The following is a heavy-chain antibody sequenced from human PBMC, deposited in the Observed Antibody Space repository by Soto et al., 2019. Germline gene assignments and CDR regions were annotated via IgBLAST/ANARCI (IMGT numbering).Heavy chain of an antibody. V-gene: IGHV1-69*02. CDR3: ASSYGSGYRAFDY. J-gene: IGHJ4*02. CDR1: GDTFNFYS. CDR2: VTPILSMS. Sequence: QVQLVQSGAEVKRPGSSVKVSCRASGDTFNFYSINWMRQARGVALEWVGRVTPILSMSNYAQRFQGRVTMTADKSTITAYMELRSLRSEDTAIYYCASSYGSGYRAFDYWGQGALVTVSS. D-gene: IGHD3-10*01.